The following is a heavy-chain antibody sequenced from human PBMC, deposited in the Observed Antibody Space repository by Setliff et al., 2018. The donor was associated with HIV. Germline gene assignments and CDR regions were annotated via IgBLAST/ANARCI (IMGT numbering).Heavy chain of an antibody. Sequence: GGSLRLSCAASGFTFDDYAMHWVRHAPGKGLEWVSLISWDGGSTYYADSVKGRFTISRDNSKNSLYLQTNSLRAEDTALYYCAKGRGISATGPFHYWGQGTLVTVSS. J-gene: IGHJ4*02. CDR1: GFTFDDYA. D-gene: IGHD6-13*01. CDR3: AKGRGISATGPFHY. CDR2: ISWDGGST. V-gene: IGHV3-43D*03.